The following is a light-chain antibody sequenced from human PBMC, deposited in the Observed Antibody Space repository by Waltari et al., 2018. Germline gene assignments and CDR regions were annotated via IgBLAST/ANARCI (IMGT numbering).Light chain of an antibody. CDR3: QKYVTLPAT. CDR1: QNVGKY. V-gene: IGKV3-20*01. J-gene: IGKJ1*01. Sequence: EFLLTQSPGTVSVAPGEGVTVSCRASQNVGKYLAWYQQRPGQPPRLLIYHASNRAIGIPDRFSGSGSGTDFSLTIRRLEPEDFAVYYCQKYVTLPATFGQGTKVEIK. CDR2: HAS.